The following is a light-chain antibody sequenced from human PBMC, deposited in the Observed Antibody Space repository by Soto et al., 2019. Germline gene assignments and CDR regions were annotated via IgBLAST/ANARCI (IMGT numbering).Light chain of an antibody. Sequence: QSVLTQPPSVSAAPGQKATISCSGSSSNIGGNSVSWYQQLPGTAPKLLIYDDNKRPSGIPDRFSGSKSGTSATLGITGFHTGDEADYYCGSWDSSLSAYVFXTGTKVTVL. J-gene: IGLJ1*01. CDR2: DDN. CDR3: GSWDSSLSAYV. CDR1: SSNIGGNS. V-gene: IGLV1-51*01.